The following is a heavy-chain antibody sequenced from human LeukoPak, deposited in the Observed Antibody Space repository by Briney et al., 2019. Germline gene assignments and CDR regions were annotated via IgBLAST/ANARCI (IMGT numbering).Heavy chain of an antibody. D-gene: IGHD2-15*01. V-gene: IGHV4-34*01. CDR1: GGSFSGYY. J-gene: IGHJ3*02. CDR3: ARYGRRGLLHGFDI. Sequence: PSETLSLTCAVYGGSFSGYYWSWIRQPPGKGLEWIGEINHSGSTNYNPSLKSRVTISVDTSKNQFSLKLSSVTAADTAVYYCARYGRRGLLHGFDIWGQGTMVTVSS. CDR2: INHSGST.